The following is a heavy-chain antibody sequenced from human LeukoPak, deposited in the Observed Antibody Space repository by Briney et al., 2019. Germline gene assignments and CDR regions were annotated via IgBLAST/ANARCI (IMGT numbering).Heavy chain of an antibody. CDR3: ARALRGWFGVYFDY. J-gene: IGHJ4*02. D-gene: IGHD3-10*01. CDR1: GFTLSSYE. Sequence: GGSLRLSCAASGFTLSSYEMNWVRQAPGKGLEWVSYISSSGSTIYYADSVKGRFTISRDNAKNSLYLQMNSLRAEDTAVYYCARALRGWFGVYFDYWGQGTLVTVSS. V-gene: IGHV3-48*03. CDR2: ISSSGSTI.